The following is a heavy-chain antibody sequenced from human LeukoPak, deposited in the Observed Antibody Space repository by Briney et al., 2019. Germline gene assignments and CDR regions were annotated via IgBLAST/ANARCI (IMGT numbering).Heavy chain of an antibody. V-gene: IGHV1-2*02. Sequence: ASVKVSCKASGYTFTGYYMHWVRQAPGQGLEWMGWINPNSGGTNYAQKFQGRVTMTRDTSISTAYMELSRLRSDDTAVYYCARAPYYYGSGSYLFDYWGQGTLVTVSS. CDR2: INPNSGGT. CDR1: GYTFTGYY. D-gene: IGHD3-10*01. CDR3: ARAPYYYGSGSYLFDY. J-gene: IGHJ4*02.